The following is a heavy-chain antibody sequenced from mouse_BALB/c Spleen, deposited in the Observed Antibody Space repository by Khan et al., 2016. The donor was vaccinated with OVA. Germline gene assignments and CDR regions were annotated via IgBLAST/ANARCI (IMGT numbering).Heavy chain of an antibody. J-gene: IGHJ3*01. Sequence: VQLQESGAELVKPGTSVKLSCKTSGYTFPSYWIQWVKQRPGQGLGWIGQIFPGTGTTYYNENFKDKATLTVDTSSNSAYMQLTSLTSEDSAVYFCARGYVGTYELVYWGQGTPVTVSP. CDR1: GYTFPSYW. D-gene: IGHD1-1*02. V-gene: IGHV1S132*01. CDR2: IFPGTGTT. CDR3: ARGYVGTYELVY.